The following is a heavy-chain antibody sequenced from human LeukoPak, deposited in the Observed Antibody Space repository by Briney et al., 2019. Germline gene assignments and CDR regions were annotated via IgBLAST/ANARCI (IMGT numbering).Heavy chain of an antibody. J-gene: IGHJ4*02. CDR3: TRGRDYYWAY. D-gene: IGHD3-10*01. CDR2: IYHSGSS. V-gene: IGHV4-4*02. Sequence: SGTLSLTCAVSGDSISSAYWWSWVRQPPGKGLEWIGEIYHSGSSNYNPSLKSRVTIVDKSNNQFYLRLSSVTAADTAIYYCTRGRDYYWAYWGQGTLVTVSS. CDR1: GDSISSAYW.